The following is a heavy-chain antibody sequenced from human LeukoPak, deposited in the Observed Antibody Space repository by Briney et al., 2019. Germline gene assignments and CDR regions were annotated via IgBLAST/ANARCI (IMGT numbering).Heavy chain of an antibody. CDR1: GFTFSSYS. Sequence: GRSLRLSCAASGFTFSSYSMNWVRQAPGKGLEWVSSISSSSSYIYYADSVKGRFTISRDNAKNSLYLQMNSLRAEDTAVYYCATTIAVAGTRWFDPWGQGTLVTVSS. D-gene: IGHD6-19*01. J-gene: IGHJ5*02. CDR2: ISSSSSYI. CDR3: ATTIAVAGTRWFDP. V-gene: IGHV3-21*01.